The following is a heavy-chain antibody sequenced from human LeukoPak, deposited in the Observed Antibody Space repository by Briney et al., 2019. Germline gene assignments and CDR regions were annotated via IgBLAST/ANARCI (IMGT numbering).Heavy chain of an antibody. J-gene: IGHJ4*02. V-gene: IGHV3-48*03. CDR3: ARLEQQLFDY. D-gene: IGHD6-13*01. CDR1: GFTFSNYE. CDR2: ISSVGTTI. Sequence: GGSLRLSCAASGFTFSNYEMNWVRQAPGKGLEWVSYISSVGTTIYYADPVKGRFTISRDNAKNSLYLQMNSLRAEDTAVYYCARLEQQLFDYWGQGTLVTVSS.